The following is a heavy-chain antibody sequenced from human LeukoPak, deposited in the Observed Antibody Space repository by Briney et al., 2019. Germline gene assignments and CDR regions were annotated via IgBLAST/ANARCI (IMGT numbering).Heavy chain of an antibody. CDR1: GFSFSDYS. Sequence: PGGSLRLSCAASGFSFSDYSMNWIRQAPGKGLEWLCYISSGGTSIYYADSVKGRFTISRDNAKNSLYLQMNGLRAEDTAVYFCAKQSAGSAAWYSLHYDFWGQGTLVTVSS. CDR2: ISSGGTSI. V-gene: IGHV3-11*01. J-gene: IGHJ4*02. CDR3: AKQSAGSAAWYSLHYDF. D-gene: IGHD6-13*01.